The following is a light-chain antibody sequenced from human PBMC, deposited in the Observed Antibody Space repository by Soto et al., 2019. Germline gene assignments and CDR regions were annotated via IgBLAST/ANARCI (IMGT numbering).Light chain of an antibody. V-gene: IGLV1-44*01. Sequence: QSVLTQPPSASGTPGQRVTISCSGSSSNIGSNTVNWYQQLPGTAPKLLIYSNNQRPSGVPDRFSGSKSGNSASLAISGLQSEDEADYYCAAWDDSLKGPVFGGGTKLTVL. CDR3: AAWDDSLKGPV. CDR1: SSNIGSNT. J-gene: IGLJ2*01. CDR2: SNN.